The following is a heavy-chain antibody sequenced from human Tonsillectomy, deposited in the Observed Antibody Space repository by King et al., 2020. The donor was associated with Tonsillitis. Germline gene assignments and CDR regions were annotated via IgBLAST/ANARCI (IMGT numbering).Heavy chain of an antibody. V-gene: IGHV4-39*07. CDR3: AREWYGELDP. D-gene: IGHD4/OR15-4a*01. J-gene: IGHJ5*02. Sequence: QLQESGPGLVKPSETLSLTCTVSGDSISSNGYYWGWIRQPPGKGLEWIGSIFSSGSTNYNPSLKSRVTMSVDTSKNQFSLELSSVTAADTAVYYCAREWYGELDPWGQGTLVTVSS. CDR2: IFSSGST. CDR1: GDSISSNGYY.